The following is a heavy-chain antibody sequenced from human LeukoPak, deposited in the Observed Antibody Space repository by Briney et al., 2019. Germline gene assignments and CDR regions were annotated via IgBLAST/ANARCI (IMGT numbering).Heavy chain of an antibody. CDR1: GFTVSSNY. CDR3: ARYITKMAGGRGFDY. V-gene: IGHV3-53*01. CDR2: IYSDGTT. Sequence: GGSLRLSCAASGFTVSSNYMTWVRQAPGKGLEWVSLIYSDGTTYYADSVKGRFTISRDNSKNTLFLQMSSLRVEDTAVYYCARYITKMAGGRGFDYWGQGTLVTVSS. D-gene: IGHD6-19*01. J-gene: IGHJ4*02.